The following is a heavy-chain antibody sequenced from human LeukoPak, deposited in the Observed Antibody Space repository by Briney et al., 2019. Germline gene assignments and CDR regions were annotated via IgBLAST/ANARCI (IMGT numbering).Heavy chain of an antibody. CDR3: AKDAGSCVGGFCFYFDS. Sequence: PGGSLRLSCAASGFRFTSNAMTWVRQPPGKGLEWVSSISGGGDATYYADSVKGRFTISRDDSMLYLQLNSLRAEDTAIYYCAKDAGSCVGGFCFYFDSWGQGALATVSS. V-gene: IGHV3-23*01. D-gene: IGHD2-15*01. CDR2: ISGGGDAT. CDR1: GFRFTSNA. J-gene: IGHJ4*02.